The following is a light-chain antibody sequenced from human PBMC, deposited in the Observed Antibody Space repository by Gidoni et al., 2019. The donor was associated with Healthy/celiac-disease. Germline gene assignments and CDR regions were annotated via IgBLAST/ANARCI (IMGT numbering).Light chain of an antibody. CDR2: GAS. CDR3: QQYGSSQT. CDR1: QSVSSLY. Sequence: EIVLTQSPGTLSLSPGERATLSCRASQSVSSLYLAWYQQKPGQAPRLLIYGASSSATVIPDSFSGSGSGTDFTLTISILEPEDFAVYYCQQYGSSQTFGQGTKVEIK. J-gene: IGKJ1*01. V-gene: IGKV3-20*01.